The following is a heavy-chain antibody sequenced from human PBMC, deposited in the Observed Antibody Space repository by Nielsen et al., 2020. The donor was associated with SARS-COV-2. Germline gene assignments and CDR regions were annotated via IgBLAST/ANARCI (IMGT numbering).Heavy chain of an antibody. D-gene: IGHD5-12*01. J-gene: IGHJ6*02. CDR3: AREASGYDHYKYGMDV. V-gene: IGHV4-31*03. CDR2: IYFTGRT. Sequence: SETLSLTCTVSGASISSGGYFWSWIRQHPGKGLEWIGYIYFTGRTSYNPSLKSRVAMSVDTSKNQFSLDLKSVNAADTAVYYCAREASGYDHYKYGMDVWGLGATVTVSS. CDR1: GASISSGGYF.